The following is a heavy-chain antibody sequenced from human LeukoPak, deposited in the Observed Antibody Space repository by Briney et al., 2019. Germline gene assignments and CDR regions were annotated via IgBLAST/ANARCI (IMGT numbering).Heavy chain of an antibody. CDR1: GFTFSSYG. D-gene: IGHD2-15*01. CDR2: ISYDGSNK. CDR3: AKGVPCSGGSCYWDWFDP. V-gene: IGHV3-30*18. Sequence: GGSLRLSCAASGFTFSSYGIHWVRQAPGKGLEWVAVISYDGSNKYYADSVKGRFTISRDNSKNTLYLQMNSLRAEDTAVYYCAKGVPCSGGSCYWDWFDPWGQGTLVTVSS. J-gene: IGHJ5*02.